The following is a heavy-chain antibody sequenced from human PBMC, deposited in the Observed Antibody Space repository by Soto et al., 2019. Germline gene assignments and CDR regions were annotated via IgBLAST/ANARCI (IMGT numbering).Heavy chain of an antibody. Sequence: GGSLRLSCAASGFTFSTYTLAWVRQAPGKGLEWVSSIRSNSTYRFYADSVKGRFIISRDNAKNTFYLQMNCLRAEYTAVYYCAKRSHSGSSYWYFDLWGRGTLVTVSS. D-gene: IGHD1-26*01. V-gene: IGHV3-21*04. CDR2: IRSNSTYR. CDR1: GFTFSTYT. J-gene: IGHJ2*01. CDR3: AKRSHSGSSYWYFDL.